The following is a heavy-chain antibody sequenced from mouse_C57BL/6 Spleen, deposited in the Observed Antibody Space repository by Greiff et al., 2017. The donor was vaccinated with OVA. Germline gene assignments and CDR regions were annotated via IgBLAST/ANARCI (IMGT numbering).Heavy chain of an antibody. Sequence: QVQLQQPGAELVRPGSSVKLSCKASGYTFTSYWMHWVKQRPIQGLEWIGNIDPSDSETHYNQKFKDKVTLTVDKSTSNAYMQLSSLTSENSAVDNCARSGDCHYFDYWGQGTTLTVSS. CDR1: GYTFTSYW. D-gene: IGHD2-13*01. CDR2: IDPSDSET. V-gene: IGHV1-52*01. CDR3: ARSGDCHYFDY. J-gene: IGHJ2*01.